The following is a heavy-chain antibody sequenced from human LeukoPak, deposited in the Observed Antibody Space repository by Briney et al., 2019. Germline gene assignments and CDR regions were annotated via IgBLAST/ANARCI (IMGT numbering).Heavy chain of an antibody. J-gene: IGHJ6*03. Sequence: ASLKVSCKASGYTFTSYGISWVRQAPGQGLEWMGWISAYNGNTNYAQKLQGRVTMTTDTSTSTAYMELRSLRSDDTAVYYCARVPEQWLVLYYYYYYMDVWGKGTTVTVSS. CDR3: ARVPEQWLVLYYYYYYMDV. CDR1: GYTFTSYG. CDR2: ISAYNGNT. D-gene: IGHD6-19*01. V-gene: IGHV1-18*01.